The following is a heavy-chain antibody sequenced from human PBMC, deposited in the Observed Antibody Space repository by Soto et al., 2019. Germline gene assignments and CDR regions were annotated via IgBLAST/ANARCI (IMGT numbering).Heavy chain of an antibody. J-gene: IGHJ4*02. CDR3: AREVPYSERSDRYFHY. Sequence: QTLSLTCVISGDSVSGNSAAWNWIRQPPSRGLEWLGRTYYRSKWYNDYAVSVKSRITVTPDTSKNQFSLHLNSVTPEDTAVYYCAREVPYSERSDRYFHYCGPGAMVPVSS. D-gene: IGHD3-16*01. CDR1: GDSVSGNSAA. V-gene: IGHV6-1*01. CDR2: TYYRSKWYN.